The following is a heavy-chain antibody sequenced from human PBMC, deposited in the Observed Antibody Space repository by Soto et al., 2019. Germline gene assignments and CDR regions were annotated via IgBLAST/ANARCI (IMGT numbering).Heavy chain of an antibody. CDR2: IIPILGIA. CDR3: ARDYDSSGSKPDY. V-gene: IGHV1-69*04. D-gene: IGHD3-22*01. Sequence: SVKVSCKASGYTFTNYDISWVRQAPGQGLEWMGRIIPILGIANYAQKFQGRVTITADKSTSTAYMELSSLRSEDTAVYYCARDYDSSGSKPDYWGQGTLVTVSS. CDR1: GYTFTNYD. J-gene: IGHJ4*02.